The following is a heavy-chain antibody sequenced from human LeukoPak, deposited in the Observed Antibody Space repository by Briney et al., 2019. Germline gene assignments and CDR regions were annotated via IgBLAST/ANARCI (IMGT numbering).Heavy chain of an antibody. V-gene: IGHV4-59*01. CDR1: GDSISSYY. D-gene: IGHD3-10*01. Sequence: SETLSPTCTVSGDSISSYYWSWIRQPPGKGLEWIGYIYYSGSTNYNPSLKSRVTISVDTSKNQFSLKLSSVTAADTAVYYCARSTELWFGELLWGYFDYWGQGTLVTVSS. CDR2: IYYSGST. J-gene: IGHJ4*02. CDR3: ARSTELWFGELLWGYFDY.